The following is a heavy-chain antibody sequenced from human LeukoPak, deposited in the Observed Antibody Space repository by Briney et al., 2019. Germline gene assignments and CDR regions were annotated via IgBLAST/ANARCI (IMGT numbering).Heavy chain of an antibody. V-gene: IGHV1-69*10. CDR2: IIPILGIA. J-gene: IGHJ6*02. CDR1: GGTFSSYA. CDR3: ARDSSGLYYYYGMDV. D-gene: IGHD3-22*01. Sequence: SVKVSCKASGGTFSSYAISWVRQAPGQGLEWMGGIIPILGIANYAQKFQGRVTITADKSTSTAYMELSSLRSEDTAVYYCARDSSGLYYYYGMDVWGQGTTVTVSS.